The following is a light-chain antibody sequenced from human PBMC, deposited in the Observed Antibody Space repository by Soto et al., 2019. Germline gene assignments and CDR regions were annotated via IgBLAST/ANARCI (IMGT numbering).Light chain of an antibody. Sequence: EIVLTQSPGTLSLSPVERATLSCRASQSVSSSYLAWYQQKPGQAPRLLIYGASSRATGIPDRFSGSGSGTDFTLTINSLAPEDFAIYYCHQRQSWPRTFGQGTKVDIK. V-gene: IGKV3-20*01. CDR2: GAS. CDR3: HQRQSWPRT. CDR1: QSVSSSY. J-gene: IGKJ1*01.